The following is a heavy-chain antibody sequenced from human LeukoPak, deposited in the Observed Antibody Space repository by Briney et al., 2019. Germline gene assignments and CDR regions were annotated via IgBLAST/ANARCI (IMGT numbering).Heavy chain of an antibody. D-gene: IGHD6-19*01. CDR3: ATSSDWAFDH. CDR2: IRPDGGQE. Sequence: GGSLRLSCAASGFTLRNSWMTWVRQAPGKGLEWVANIRPDGGQEQYADSLEGRITISRDNVRNSLFLQLNSLRTEDTAVYFCATSSDWAFDHWGQGTPVTVSS. J-gene: IGHJ4*02. CDR1: GFTLRNSW. V-gene: IGHV3-7*01.